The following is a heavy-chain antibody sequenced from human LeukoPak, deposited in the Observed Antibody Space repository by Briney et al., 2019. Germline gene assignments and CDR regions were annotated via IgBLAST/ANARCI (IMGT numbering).Heavy chain of an antibody. D-gene: IGHD4-11*01. CDR2: ISTSTGDT. J-gene: IGHJ4*02. V-gene: IGHV1-2*02. CDR3: ARDDNYGIFVNVDY. CDR1: GYTFTGYY. Sequence: ASVKVSCKASGYTFTGYYMHWVRQAPGQGPEWMGWISTSTGDTKYTQKFQGRVTLTTDTSTSTAYMELSSLRSDDTAVYYCARDDNYGIFVNVDYWGQGTLVTVSS.